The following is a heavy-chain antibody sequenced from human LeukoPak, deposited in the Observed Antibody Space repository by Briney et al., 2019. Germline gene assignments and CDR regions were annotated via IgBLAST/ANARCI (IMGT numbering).Heavy chain of an antibody. CDR3: ARDRTTWPFDY. J-gene: IGHJ4*02. Sequence: GGSLRLSCAASGFTFSSYSMNWVRQAPGKGLEWVSSISSSSYIYYADSVKGRFTISRDNAKNSLYLQMNSLRAEDTAVYYCARDRTTWPFDYWGQGTLVTVSS. CDR2: ISSSSYI. V-gene: IGHV3-21*01. CDR1: GFTFSSYS. D-gene: IGHD4-17*01.